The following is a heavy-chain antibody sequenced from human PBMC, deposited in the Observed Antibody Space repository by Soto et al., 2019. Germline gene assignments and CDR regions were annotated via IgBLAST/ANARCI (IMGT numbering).Heavy chain of an antibody. J-gene: IGHJ6*02. Sequence: WQTLSLTSTVSGGPVKSVSYSCSLLPKPPGKGREWIGYVYQTGSTNYNPYLKSRVTISVDTYKNQFSLKLSSVTAADTAVYYCARGRAIAEDRNYYYYYGMDVWRQGTTDSVSS. V-gene: IGHV4-61*01. CDR3: ARGRAIAEDRNYYYYYGMDV. D-gene: IGHD6-13*01. CDR2: VYQTGST. CDR1: GGPVKSVSYS.